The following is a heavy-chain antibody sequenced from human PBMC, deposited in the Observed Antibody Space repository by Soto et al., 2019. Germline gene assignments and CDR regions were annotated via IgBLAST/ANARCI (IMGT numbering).Heavy chain of an antibody. D-gene: IGHD2-15*01. CDR3: ARGAGVVVVVANNWFDP. CDR1: GGSISSSNW. Sequence: QVQLQESGPGLVKPSGTLSLTCAVSGGSISSSNWWSWVRQPPGKGLEWIGEIYHSGSTNYNPSLKSRVTISVDTSKNQFSLKLSSVTAADTAVYYCARGAGVVVVVANNWFDPWGQGTLVTVSS. V-gene: IGHV4-4*02. J-gene: IGHJ5*02. CDR2: IYHSGST.